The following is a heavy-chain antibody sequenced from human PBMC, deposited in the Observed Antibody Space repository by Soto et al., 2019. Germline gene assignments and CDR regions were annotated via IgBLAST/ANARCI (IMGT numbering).Heavy chain of an antibody. CDR1: GFTFSSYA. CDR3: AKWNDPTELLTFDY. V-gene: IGHV3-23*01. D-gene: IGHD1-26*01. CDR2: ISGSGGST. Sequence: GGSLRLSCAASGFTFSSYAMSWVRQAPGKGLEWVSAISGSGGSTYYADSVKGRFTISRDNSKNTLYLQMNSLRAEDTAIYYCAKWNDPTELLTFDYWGQGTLVTVSS. J-gene: IGHJ4*02.